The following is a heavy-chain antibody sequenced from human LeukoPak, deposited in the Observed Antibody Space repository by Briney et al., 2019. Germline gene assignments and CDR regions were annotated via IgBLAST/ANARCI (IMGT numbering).Heavy chain of an antibody. J-gene: IGHJ6*04. CDR1: GFTFDDYG. V-gene: IGHV4-38-2*01. CDR2: IYYSGST. CDR3: ARAHRGMGDV. D-gene: IGHD6-13*01. Sequence: PGGSLRLSCAASGFTFDDYGMSWVRQAPGKGLEWIGSIYYSGSTYYNPSLKSRVTISVDTSKNQFSLKLSSVTAADTAVYYCARAHRGMGDVWGKGTTVTVSS.